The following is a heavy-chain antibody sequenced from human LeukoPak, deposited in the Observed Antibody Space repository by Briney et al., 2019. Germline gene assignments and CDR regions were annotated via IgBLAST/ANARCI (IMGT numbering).Heavy chain of an antibody. CDR1: GYTVTSYD. CDR3: ARAIRRGELERY. J-gene: IGHJ4*02. Sequence: ASVKVSCKASGYTVTSYDINWVRQATGQGLEGMGWMNPNSGNTGYAQKFQGRVTITSNTSISTAYMELSRLRSDDTAVYYCARAIRRGELERYWGQGTLVTVSS. CDR2: MNPNSGNT. V-gene: IGHV1-8*03. D-gene: IGHD3-10*01.